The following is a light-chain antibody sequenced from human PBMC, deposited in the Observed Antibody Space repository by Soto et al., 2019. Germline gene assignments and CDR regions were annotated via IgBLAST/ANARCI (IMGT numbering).Light chain of an antibody. CDR2: GAS. J-gene: IGKJ5*01. CDR3: QQRSNWPPIT. V-gene: IGKV3D-20*02. CDR1: QSVSSKF. Sequence: EIVLTQSPGTLSLSPGESATLSCRASQSVSSKFLAWYQEKPGQARRLLIYGASSRATGIPARFSGSGSGTDFTLTISSLEPEDFAVYYCQQRSNWPPITFGQGTRLEIK.